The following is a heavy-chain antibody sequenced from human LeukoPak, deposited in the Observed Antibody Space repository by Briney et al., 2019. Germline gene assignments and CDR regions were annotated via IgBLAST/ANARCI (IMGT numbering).Heavy chain of an antibody. V-gene: IGHV3-48*01. J-gene: IGHJ4*02. CDR3: ASIGYQTKRGAFDY. D-gene: IGHD2-2*01. CDR1: GFTFSSYS. Sequence: PGGSLRLSCAASGFTFSSYSMNWVRQAPGKGLEWVSYISSSSSTIYYADSVKGRFTISRDNAKNSLYLQMNSLRAEDTAVYYCASIGYQTKRGAFDYWGQGTLVTVSS. CDR2: ISSSSSTI.